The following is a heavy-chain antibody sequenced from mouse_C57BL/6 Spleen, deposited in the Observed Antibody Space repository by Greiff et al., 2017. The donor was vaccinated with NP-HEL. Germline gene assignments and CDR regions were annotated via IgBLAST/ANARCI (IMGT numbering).Heavy chain of an antibody. CDR2: ISGGGGNT. D-gene: IGHD4-1*01. CDR1: GFTFSSYT. V-gene: IGHV5-9*01. J-gene: IGHJ2*01. Sequence: EVKVVESGGGLVKPGGSLKLSCAASGFTFSSYTMSWVRQTPEKRLEWVATISGGGGNTYYPDSVKGRFTISRDNAKNTLYLQMSSLRSEDTALYYCARHRLTGNYFDYWGQGTTLTVSS. CDR3: ARHRLTGNYFDY.